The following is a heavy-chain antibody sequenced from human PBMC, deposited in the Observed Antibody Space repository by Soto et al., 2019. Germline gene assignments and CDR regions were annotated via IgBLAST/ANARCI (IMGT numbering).Heavy chain of an antibody. CDR3: AKDMGYNWNYEGADY. V-gene: IGHV3-23*01. CDR2: ISGSGGST. Sequence: GGSLRLSCAASGFTFSSYAMSWVRQAPGKGLEWVSAISGSGGSTYYADSVKGRFTISRDNSKNTLYLQMNSLRTEDTAVDYCAKDMGYNWNYEGADYWGQGTLVTVSS. D-gene: IGHD1-7*01. CDR1: GFTFSSYA. J-gene: IGHJ4*02.